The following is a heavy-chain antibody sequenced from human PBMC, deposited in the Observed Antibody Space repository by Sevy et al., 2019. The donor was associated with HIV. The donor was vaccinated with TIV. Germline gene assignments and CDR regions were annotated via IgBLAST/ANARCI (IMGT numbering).Heavy chain of an antibody. V-gene: IGHV4-38-2*02. D-gene: IGHD3-10*01. CDR2: VHQGGST. CDR1: GYSINRNTY. J-gene: IGHJ5*02. CDR3: ARDSSNYYDSGSHYKTNVAGSAWFDP. Sequence: SEILSLTCTVSGYSINRNTYWGWIRQPPGKGLEWLGSVHQGGSTYYNPSLKSRVTISTDTSKNQFSLKLNSVTDADAAVYLCARDSSNYYDSGSHYKTNVAGSAWFDPWGQGTLVTVSS.